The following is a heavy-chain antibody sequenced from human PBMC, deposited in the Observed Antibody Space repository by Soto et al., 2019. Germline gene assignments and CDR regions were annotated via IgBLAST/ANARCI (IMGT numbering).Heavy chain of an antibody. CDR2: ISGSGGST. J-gene: IGHJ3*02. Sequence: VQLLESGGGLVQPGGSLRLSCAASGFTFSSYAMSWVRQAPGKGLEWVSAISGSGGSTYYADSVKGRFTISRDNSKNTLYLQMNSLRAEDTAVYYCAKEGEEWLVILGAFDIWGQGTMVTVSS. CDR1: GFTFSSYA. V-gene: IGHV3-23*01. D-gene: IGHD6-19*01. CDR3: AKEGEEWLVILGAFDI.